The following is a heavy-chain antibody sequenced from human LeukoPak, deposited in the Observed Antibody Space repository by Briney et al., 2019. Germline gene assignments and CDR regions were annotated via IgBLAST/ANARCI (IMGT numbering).Heavy chain of an antibody. D-gene: IGHD2-2*01. Sequence: SETLSLTCTVSGGSISSYYWGWIRQPPGKGLEWIGSIYYSGSTYYNPSLKSRVTISVDTSKNRFSLKLSSVTAADTAVYYCAREGSDSRALQLPIGYWGQGTLVTVSS. V-gene: IGHV4-39*07. CDR1: GGSISSYY. J-gene: IGHJ4*02. CDR2: IYYSGST. CDR3: AREGSDSRALQLPIGY.